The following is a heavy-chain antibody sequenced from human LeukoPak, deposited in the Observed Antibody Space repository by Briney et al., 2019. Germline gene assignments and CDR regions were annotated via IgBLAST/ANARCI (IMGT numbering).Heavy chain of an antibody. CDR2: IYNSGIT. J-gene: IGHJ5*02. CDR3: ARESGSYLWRSWLNP. V-gene: IGHV4-61*10. Sequence: PSETLSLTCTVSGGSISSGNYYWSWIRQPAGKGLEYIGRIYNSGITNYNPSLKSRVTISIDTSKNQFSLKVISVTAADTAIYYCARESGSYLWRSWLNPWGQGTLVTVSS. CDR1: GGSISSGNYY. D-gene: IGHD3-16*01.